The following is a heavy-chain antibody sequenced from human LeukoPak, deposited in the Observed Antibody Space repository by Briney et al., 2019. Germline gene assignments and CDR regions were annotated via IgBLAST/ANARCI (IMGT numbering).Heavy chain of an antibody. Sequence: GESLKISCKGSGYSFTNYWISWVRQMPGKGLEWMGRIDPSDSYTNYSPSLQGHVTISADKSISTVYLQWSSLKASDTAMYYCARLGSSAGPTDYWAQETLVTVSS. V-gene: IGHV5-10-1*01. D-gene: IGHD6-6*01. CDR3: ARLGSSAGPTDY. J-gene: IGHJ4*02. CDR1: GYSFTNYW. CDR2: IDPSDSYT.